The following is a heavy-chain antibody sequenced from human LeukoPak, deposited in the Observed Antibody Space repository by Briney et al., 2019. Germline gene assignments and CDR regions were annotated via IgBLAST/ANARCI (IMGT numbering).Heavy chain of an antibody. CDR3: VRTMTGAFFDY. V-gene: IGHV3-48*04. D-gene: IGHD3-9*01. CDR1: GFTFSSYS. J-gene: IGHJ4*02. Sequence: GGPLRLSCAASGFTFSSYSMNWVRQAPGKGLEWVSYISSSSSTIYYADSVKGRFAISRNNAKNTLYLQMNSLRAEDTAVYYCVRTMTGAFFDYWGQGALVTVSS. CDR2: ISSSSSTI.